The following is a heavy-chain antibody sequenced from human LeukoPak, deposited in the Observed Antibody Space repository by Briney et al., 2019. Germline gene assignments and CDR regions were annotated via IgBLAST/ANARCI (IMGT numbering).Heavy chain of an antibody. CDR3: AREIKRSTRIAVAGMVY. CDR2: ISYDGSNK. D-gene: IGHD6-19*01. Sequence: PGGSLRLSCAASGFTFSSYAMHWVRQAPGKGLEWVAVISYDGSNKYYADSVKGRFTISRDNSKNTLYLQMNSLRAEDTAVYYCAREIKRSTRIAVAGMVYWGQGTLVTVSS. J-gene: IGHJ4*02. CDR1: GFTFSSYA. V-gene: IGHV3-30*04.